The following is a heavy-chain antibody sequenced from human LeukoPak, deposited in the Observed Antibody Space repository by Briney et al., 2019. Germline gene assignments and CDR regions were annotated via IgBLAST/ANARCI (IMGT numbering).Heavy chain of an antibody. J-gene: IGHJ4*02. Sequence: GASVKVSCKASGYTFTRYAMNWVLQAPGQGLEWMGWINTNTGNPTYAQGFTGRFVFSLDTSVSTAYLQISSLKAEDTAVYYCARDEDATVTPFDYWGQGTLVTVSS. CDR2: INTNTGNP. D-gene: IGHD4-17*01. V-gene: IGHV7-4-1*02. CDR3: ARDEDATVTPFDY. CDR1: GYTFTRYA.